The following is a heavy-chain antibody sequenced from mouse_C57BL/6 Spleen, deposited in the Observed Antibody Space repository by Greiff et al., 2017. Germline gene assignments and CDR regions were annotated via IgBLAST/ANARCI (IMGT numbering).Heavy chain of an antibody. CDR3: ERGDYNYETRYLDY. J-gene: IGHJ2*01. D-gene: IGHD2-12*01. V-gene: IGHV1-58*01. Sequence: VQLQQSGAELVRPGSSVKMSCKTSGYTFTSYGINWVKQRPGQGLEWIGYIYIGNGYTEYNEKFKGKATLTSDTSSSTAYMQLSSLTSEDSAIYFWERGDYNYETRYLDYWGQGTTLTVSS. CDR1: GYTFTSYG. CDR2: IYIGNGYT.